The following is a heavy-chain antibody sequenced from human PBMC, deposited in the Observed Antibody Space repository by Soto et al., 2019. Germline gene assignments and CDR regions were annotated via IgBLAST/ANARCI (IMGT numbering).Heavy chain of an antibody. Sequence: GASVKVSCKVSGYTLTELSIHWVRQASGEGLERMGGFDLVVGEAIYAESLQRRVSMTEESSADTPYMELSSLRSEDSAVYYCAIEVRRSNQFDHWGQGTMVTVSS. D-gene: IGHD3-10*01. CDR1: GYTLTELS. V-gene: IGHV1-24*01. J-gene: IGHJ4*02. CDR2: FDLVVGEA. CDR3: AIEVRRSNQFDH.